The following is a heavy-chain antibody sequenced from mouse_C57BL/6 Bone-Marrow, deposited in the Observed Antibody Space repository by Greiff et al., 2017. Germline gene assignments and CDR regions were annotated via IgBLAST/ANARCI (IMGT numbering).Heavy chain of an antibody. V-gene: IGHV5-9-1*02. D-gene: IGHD1-1*01. CDR2: ISSGGDYI. CDR1: GFTFSSYA. J-gene: IGHJ4*01. CDR3: VTTVVDYAMDY. Sequence: EVQLVESGEGLVKPGGSLKLSCAASGFTFSSYAMSWVRQTPEKRLEWVAYISSGGDYIYYADTVKGRFTISRDNARNTLYLQMSSLKSEDTAMSYSVTTVVDYAMDYWGQGTSVTVSS.